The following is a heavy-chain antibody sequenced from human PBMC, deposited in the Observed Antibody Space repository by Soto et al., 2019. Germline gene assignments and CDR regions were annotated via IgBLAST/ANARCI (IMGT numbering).Heavy chain of an antibody. J-gene: IGHJ4*02. Sequence: QVQLVESGGGVVQPGRSLRLSCAASGFIIGSYGMHWVRQAPGKGLEWVAVITYDGSNKDYADSVRGRLSISRDNSRNTVYLQMHSLRAEDTAVYYCAKDPKATGNHYWGRGTLVTVSS. CDR3: AKDPKATGNHY. CDR2: ITYDGSNK. V-gene: IGHV3-30*18. D-gene: IGHD1-1*01. CDR1: GFIIGSYG.